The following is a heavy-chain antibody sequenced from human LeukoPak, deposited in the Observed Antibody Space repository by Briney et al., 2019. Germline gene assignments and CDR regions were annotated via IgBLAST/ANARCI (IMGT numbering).Heavy chain of an antibody. J-gene: IGHJ4*02. CDR1: GFTFSSYA. CDR3: AKDFWSGYYPNC. CDR2: SGSGGST. V-gene: IGHV3-23*01. D-gene: IGHD3-3*01. Sequence: GGSLRLSCAASGFTFSSYAMSWVRQAPGKGLEWVSGSGSGGSTYYADSVKGRFTFSRDNSKNTLYLQMNSLRAEDTAVYYCAKDFWSGYYPNCWGQGTLVTVSS.